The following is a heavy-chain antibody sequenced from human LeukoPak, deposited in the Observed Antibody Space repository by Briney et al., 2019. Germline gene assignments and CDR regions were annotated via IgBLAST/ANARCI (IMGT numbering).Heavy chain of an antibody. CDR2: IYPRDGST. Sequence: GASVKVSCKASGYTFTSYYIHWVRQAPGQGLEWMGMIYPRDGSTSYAQKFQGRVTVTRDTSTSTVHMELGGLRSEDTAVYYCARDQEGFDYWGQGTLVTVSS. V-gene: IGHV1-46*01. CDR1: GYTFTSYY. CDR3: ARDQEGFDY. J-gene: IGHJ4*02.